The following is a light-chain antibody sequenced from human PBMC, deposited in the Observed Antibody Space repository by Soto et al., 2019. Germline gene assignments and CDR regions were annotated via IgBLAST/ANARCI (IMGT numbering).Light chain of an antibody. J-gene: IGLJ1*01. Sequence: QSALTQPASLSGSPGQSITISCTGTSSDIGAYDYVSWFQQHPGKAPKLMISEVNNRPSGVSNRFSGSKSGNTAYLTISGLQVEEEAEYFCFSFKTTSTHVFGTRTKVTVL. CDR3: FSFKTTSTHV. CDR2: EVN. V-gene: IGLV2-14*01. CDR1: SSDIGAYDY.